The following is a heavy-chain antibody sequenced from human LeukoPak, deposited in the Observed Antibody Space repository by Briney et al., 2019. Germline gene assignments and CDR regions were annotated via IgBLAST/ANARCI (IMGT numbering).Heavy chain of an antibody. J-gene: IGHJ3*02. CDR2: IWYDGSNK. D-gene: IGHD3-16*01. CDR1: GFTFSSYG. V-gene: IGHV3-33*01. Sequence: GGSLRLSCAASGFTFSSYGMHWVRQAPGKGLEWVAVIWYDGSNKYYGDSVKGRFTISRENAKNSLYLQMNNVRAGDTAVYYCARTSKVTSVMDIWGQGTMVTVSS. CDR3: ARTSKVTSVMDI.